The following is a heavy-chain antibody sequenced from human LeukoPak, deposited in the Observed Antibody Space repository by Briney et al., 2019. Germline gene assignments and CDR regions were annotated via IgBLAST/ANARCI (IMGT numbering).Heavy chain of an antibody. Sequence: GGSLRLSCAASGFTFSSYAMHWVRQAPGKGLEWVAVISYDGSNKYYADSVKGRFTISRDNSKNTLYLQMNSLRAEDTAVYYCASLGRDGYFYYFDYWGQGTLVTVSS. V-gene: IGHV3-30-3*01. CDR3: ASLGRDGYFYYFDY. D-gene: IGHD5-24*01. CDR2: ISYDGSNK. CDR1: GFTFSSYA. J-gene: IGHJ4*02.